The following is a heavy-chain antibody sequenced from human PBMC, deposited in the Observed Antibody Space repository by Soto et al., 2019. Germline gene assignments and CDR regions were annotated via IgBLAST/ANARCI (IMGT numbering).Heavy chain of an antibody. Sequence: SETLSLTCTVSCGSISSGDYYWSWIRQPPGKGLEWIGYIYYSGSTYYNPSLKSRVTISVDTPKNQFSLKLSSVTAADTAVYYCARDHQAPSMLYEYGMDVWGQGTTVTVSS. J-gene: IGHJ6*02. D-gene: IGHD2-8*01. CDR2: IYYSGST. CDR1: CGSISSGDYY. V-gene: IGHV4-30-4*01. CDR3: ARDHQAPSMLYEYGMDV.